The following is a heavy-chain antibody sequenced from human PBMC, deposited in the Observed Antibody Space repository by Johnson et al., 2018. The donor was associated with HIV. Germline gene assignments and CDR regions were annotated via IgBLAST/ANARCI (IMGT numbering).Heavy chain of an antibody. CDR3: AKEALRGGEYDAFDI. J-gene: IGHJ3*02. CDR1: GFTFSSYA. CDR2: IRYDGSNK. Sequence: VQLVESGGGVVQPGRSLRLSCAASGFTFSSYAMHWVRQAPGKGLEWVAVIRYDGSNKYYADSVKGRFTIFRDNSKNTLYMQMKSLRVEDTAVYYCAKEALRGGEYDAFDIWGQGTMVTVSS. V-gene: IGHV3-30*02. D-gene: IGHD2-15*01.